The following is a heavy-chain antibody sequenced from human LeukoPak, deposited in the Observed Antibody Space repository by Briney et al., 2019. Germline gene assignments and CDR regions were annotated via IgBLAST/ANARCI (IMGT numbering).Heavy chain of an antibody. Sequence: GGSLRLSCAASGFTFSSYSMNWVRQAPGKRLEWVSYISSSSSTIYYADSVKGRFTISRDNAKNSLYVQMNSPRAEDTAVYYCARDHHRRLYDSQARDTFDIWGQGTMVTVSS. V-gene: IGHV3-48*01. CDR2: ISSSSSTI. D-gene: IGHD3-22*01. CDR1: GFTFSSYS. J-gene: IGHJ3*02. CDR3: ARDHHRRLYDSQARDTFDI.